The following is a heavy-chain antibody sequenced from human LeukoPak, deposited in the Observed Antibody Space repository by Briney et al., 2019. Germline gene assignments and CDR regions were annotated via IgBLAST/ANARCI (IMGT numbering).Heavy chain of an antibody. CDR1: GGSVSRYY. CDR3: ARDSDDYDSSGYAFDI. D-gene: IGHD3-22*01. Sequence: SETLSLTCTVSGGSVSRYYWSWIRQSPGKGPEFIAYIYYGGRINYNPSLKSRVSISVDTSNNQFSLKLSSVTAADTAVYYCARDSDDYDSSGYAFDIWGQGTMVTVSS. V-gene: IGHV4-59*02. J-gene: IGHJ3*02. CDR2: IYYGGRI.